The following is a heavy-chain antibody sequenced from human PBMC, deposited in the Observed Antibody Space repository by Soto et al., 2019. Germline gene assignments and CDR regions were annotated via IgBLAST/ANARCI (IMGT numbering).Heavy chain of an antibody. CDR2: ITPTASAT. CDR3: ARGRYHCFEY. J-gene: IGHJ4*02. V-gene: IGHV3-48*02. CDR1: GLTFGSSA. D-gene: IGHD1-1*01. Sequence: EVQLVESGGGLIQPGESLRLSCVVSGLTFGSSAMNWVRQTPEKGLEWIAFITPTASATYYADSVKGRFTISRDHGRTSLYLQMDNLRDEDTAVYYCARGRYHCFEYWSQGTMVTVSS.